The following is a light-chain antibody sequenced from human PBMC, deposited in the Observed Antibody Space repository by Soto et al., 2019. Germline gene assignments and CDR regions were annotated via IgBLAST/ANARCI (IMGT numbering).Light chain of an antibody. CDR1: SSDVGGYNY. J-gene: IGLJ3*02. CDR2: EVS. V-gene: IGLV2-14*01. CDR3: GTWDNSLTAGV. Sequence: QSALTQPATVSGSPGQSITISCTGTSSDVGGYNYVSWYQQHPGKAPKLIIYEVSNRPTGVSNRFSGSKSGHTASLTISGLQSEDEADYYCGTWDNSLTAGVFGGGTKLTVL.